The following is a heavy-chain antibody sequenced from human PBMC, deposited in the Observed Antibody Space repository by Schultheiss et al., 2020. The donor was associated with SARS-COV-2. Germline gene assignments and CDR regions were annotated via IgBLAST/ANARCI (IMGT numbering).Heavy chain of an antibody. CDR2: INPNSGGT. V-gene: IGHV1-2*06. CDR3: ARDVTSVTTAKYDY. J-gene: IGHJ4*02. CDR1: GYTFTSYG. D-gene: IGHD4-17*01. Sequence: ASVKVSCKASGYTFTSYGISWVRQAPGQGLEWMGRINPNSGGTNYAQKFQGRVTMTRDTSISTAYMELSSLRSEDTAVYYCARDVTSVTTAKYDYWGQGTLVTVSS.